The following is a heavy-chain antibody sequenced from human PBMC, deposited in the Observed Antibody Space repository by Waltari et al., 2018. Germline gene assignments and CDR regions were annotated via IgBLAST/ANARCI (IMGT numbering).Heavy chain of an antibody. J-gene: IGHJ4*02. Sequence: QVQLVESGGGVVQPGRSLRLSCAASGFTVSSYSLPWVRQAPGKGLEWVAVISYDGSNKYYADSVKGRFTISRDNSKNTLYLQMNSLRAEDTAVYYCARDRCGSCYSAFDYWGQGTLVTVSS. CDR1: GFTVSSYS. V-gene: IGHV3-30-3*01. CDR3: ARDRCGSCYSAFDY. D-gene: IGHD2-15*01. CDR2: ISYDGSNK.